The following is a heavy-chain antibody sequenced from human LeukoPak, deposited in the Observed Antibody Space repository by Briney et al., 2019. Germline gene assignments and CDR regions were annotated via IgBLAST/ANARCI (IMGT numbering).Heavy chain of an antibody. CDR2: ISSSSSTI. J-gene: IGHJ4*02. D-gene: IGHD3-3*01. Sequence: GGSLGLSCAASKFTFSKYWMNWVRQAPGKGLEWVSYISSSSSTIYYADSVKGRFTISRDNAKNSLYLQMNSLRAEDTAVYYCARENFWSGFQNDYWGQGTLVTVSS. V-gene: IGHV3-48*01. CDR3: ARENFWSGFQNDY. CDR1: KFTFSKYW.